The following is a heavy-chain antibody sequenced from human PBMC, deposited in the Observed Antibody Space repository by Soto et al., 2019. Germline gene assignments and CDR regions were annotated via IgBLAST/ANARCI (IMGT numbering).Heavy chain of an antibody. Sequence: PGESLKISCKCSGYSFTSYWINWVRQMPGKGLEWMGIIFPGNSETRYSPSFQGQVTISADKSITTVYLQWTSLKTSDTAIYYCARPLTGGYTYGLNYWGQGTLVTVSS. CDR3: ARPLTGGYTYGLNY. CDR1: GYSFTSYW. CDR2: IFPGNSET. J-gene: IGHJ4*02. V-gene: IGHV5-51*01. D-gene: IGHD5-18*01.